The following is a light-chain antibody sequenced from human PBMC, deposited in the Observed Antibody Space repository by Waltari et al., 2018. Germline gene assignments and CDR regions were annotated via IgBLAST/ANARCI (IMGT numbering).Light chain of an antibody. CDR3: CSYAGSLHV. Sequence: QSALTQPRSVSGSPGQSVTISCIGTKSDVGGYNSVSWYQTHPGKAPKLMMYDFSKRPSGVPDRFSGSKSGNTASLTIAGLQAEDAADYYCCSYAGSLHVFGTGTEVTVL. CDR2: DFS. V-gene: IGLV2-11*01. J-gene: IGLJ1*01. CDR1: KSDVGGYNS.